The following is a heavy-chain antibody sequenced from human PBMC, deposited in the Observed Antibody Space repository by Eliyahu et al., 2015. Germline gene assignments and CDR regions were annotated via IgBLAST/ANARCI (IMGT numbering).Heavy chain of an antibody. J-gene: IGHJ4*02. V-gene: IGHV3-9*01. CDR3: AKDGYYGSGSHTYFDY. CDR2: ISWNSGSI. CDR1: GXTLXDYA. Sequence: EVQLVESGGGXVQPGRSLRLSCAAXGXTLXDYAMXWXRQAPGKGLEWVSGISWNSGSIGYADSVKGRFTISRDNAKKSLYLQMNSLRAEDTALYYCAKDGYYGSGSHTYFDYWGQGTLVTVSS. D-gene: IGHD3-10*01.